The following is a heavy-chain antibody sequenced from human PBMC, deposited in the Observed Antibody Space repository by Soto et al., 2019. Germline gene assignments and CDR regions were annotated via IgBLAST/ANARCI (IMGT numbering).Heavy chain of an antibody. V-gene: IGHV3-33*01. J-gene: IGHJ4*02. CDR1: GFTFSSYG. D-gene: IGHD2-2*01. Sequence: QVQLVESGGGVVQPGRSLRLSCAASGFTFSSYGMHWVRQAPGKGLEWVAVIWYDGSNKYYADSAKGRFTISRDNSKNTLYLQMNSLRAEDTAVYYCARTTIGIVVVPAAIGFLPDYWGQGTLVTVSS. CDR3: ARTTIGIVVVPAAIGFLPDY. CDR2: IWYDGSNK.